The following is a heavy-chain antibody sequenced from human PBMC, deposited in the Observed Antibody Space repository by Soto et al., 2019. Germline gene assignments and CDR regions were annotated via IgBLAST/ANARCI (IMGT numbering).Heavy chain of an antibody. CDR1: GFTFSSYG. CDR3: ARGTRLCYCELYY. V-gene: IGHV3-33*01. D-gene: IGHD2-15*01. J-gene: IGHJ4*02. CDR2: IWYDGSNK. Sequence: QVQLVESGGGVVQPGRSLRLSCAASGFTFSSYGMHWVRQAPGKGLEWVAVIWYDGSNKYYADSVKGRFTISRDNSKNTLYLQMNSLRAEDTAVYYCARGTRLCYCELYYWGEGTLVTVSS.